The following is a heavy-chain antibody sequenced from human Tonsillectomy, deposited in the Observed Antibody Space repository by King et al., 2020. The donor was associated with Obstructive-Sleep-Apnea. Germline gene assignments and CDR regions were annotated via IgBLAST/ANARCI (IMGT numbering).Heavy chain of an antibody. CDR3: ARDRRGGYSYEGGRPYNWFDP. J-gene: IGHJ5*02. CDR2: IYYSGST. V-gene: IGHV4-30-4*01. CDR1: GGSISSGDYY. D-gene: IGHD5-18*01. Sequence: VQLQESGPGLVKPSQTLSLTCTFSGGSISSGDYYWSWIRQPPGNGLEWIGYIYYSGSTYYNPSLKSEVTLSVDTSKNQFSLELSSVTAADTAVYYCARDRRGGYSYEGGRPYNWFDPWGQGTLVTVSS.